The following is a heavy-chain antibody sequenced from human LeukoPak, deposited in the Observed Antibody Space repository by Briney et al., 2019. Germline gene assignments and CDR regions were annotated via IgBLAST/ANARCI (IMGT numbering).Heavy chain of an antibody. V-gene: IGHV1-46*01. CDR2: INPSGGST. Sequence: ASVKVSRMASGYTFTSYYMHWVRQAPGQGLEWMGIINPSGGSTSYAQKFQGRVTMTRDMSTSTVYMELSSLRSEDTAVYYCAREVIVVVTSRAFDIWGQGTMVAVSS. D-gene: IGHD2-15*01. CDR3: AREVIVVVTSRAFDI. CDR1: GYTFTSYY. J-gene: IGHJ3*02.